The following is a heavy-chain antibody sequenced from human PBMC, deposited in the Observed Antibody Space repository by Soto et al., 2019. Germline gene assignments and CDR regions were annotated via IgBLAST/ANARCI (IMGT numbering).Heavy chain of an antibody. CDR2: IHHSGST. D-gene: IGHD6-13*01. V-gene: IGHV4-34*01. J-gene: IGHJ6*02. CDR1: GGSFSGHY. CDR3: ARVLAAAGGGLDV. Sequence: QVQLQQWGAGLLKPSETLSLTCAVYGGSFSGHYWNWIRQPPGKGLEWIGEIHHSGSTKYNPSLKRRVTISVDTSRNQFSLKLTSVTAADTAVYFCARVLAAAGGGLDVWGQGTTVTVSS.